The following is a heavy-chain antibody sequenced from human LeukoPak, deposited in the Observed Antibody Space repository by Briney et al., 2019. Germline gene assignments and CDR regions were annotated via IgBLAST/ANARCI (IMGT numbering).Heavy chain of an antibody. V-gene: IGHV3-23*01. CDR3: AKNYDSSGYYWDY. J-gene: IGHJ4*02. Sequence: PGGSLRLSCAASGFTFSSYAMSWVRQAPGKGLEWVSAISGSGGSTYYADSVKGRFTISRDNSKNTLYVQMNRVRAEDTAVYYCAKNYDSSGYYWDYWGQGTLVTVSS. D-gene: IGHD3-22*01. CDR2: ISGSGGST. CDR1: GFTFSSYA.